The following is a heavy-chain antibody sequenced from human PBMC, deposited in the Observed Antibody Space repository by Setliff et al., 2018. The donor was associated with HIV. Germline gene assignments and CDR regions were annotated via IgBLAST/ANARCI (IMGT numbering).Heavy chain of an antibody. D-gene: IGHD3-3*01. V-gene: IGHV1-46*01. Sequence: ASVKVSCKASGYTFTSYYMHWVRQAPGQGLEWMGRINPSGGSTSYAQKFQGRVTMTGDTSTSTVYMELSSLRSDDTAMYYCAREYDFWSGYLNYFDYWGQGTLVTVSS. CDR3: AREYDFWSGYLNYFDY. CDR1: GYTFTSYY. J-gene: IGHJ4*02. CDR2: INPSGGST.